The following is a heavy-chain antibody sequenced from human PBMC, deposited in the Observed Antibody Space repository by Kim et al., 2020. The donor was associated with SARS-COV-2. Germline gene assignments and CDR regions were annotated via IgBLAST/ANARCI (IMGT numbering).Heavy chain of an antibody. D-gene: IGHD2-2*01. CDR1: GFTFDDYG. Sequence: GGSLRLSCAASGFTFDDYGMHWARQTPGKGLEWVALISWDGTTTYYAGSVKGRFTICRDNSKNSLYQEMNSLRVEDSALYYCAKDVDGSNKYYGMDVWGQGTTVTVSS. CDR3: AKDVDGSNKYYGMDV. V-gene: IGHV3-43D*03. CDR2: ISWDGTTT. J-gene: IGHJ6*02.